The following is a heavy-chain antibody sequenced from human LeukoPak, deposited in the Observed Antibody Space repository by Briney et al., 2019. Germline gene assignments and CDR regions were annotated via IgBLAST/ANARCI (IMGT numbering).Heavy chain of an antibody. CDR3: ARDLLWFGEAYFDY. Sequence: SETLSLTCAVSGRSISSGDYSWSWIRQPPGKGLEWIGYIYHSGRTYYNPSLKSRVTISIDRSKNQFSLKLSSVTAADTAVYYCARDLLWFGEAYFDYWGQGTLVTVSS. CDR2: IYHSGRT. D-gene: IGHD3-10*01. V-gene: IGHV4-30-2*01. J-gene: IGHJ4*02. CDR1: GRSISSGDYS.